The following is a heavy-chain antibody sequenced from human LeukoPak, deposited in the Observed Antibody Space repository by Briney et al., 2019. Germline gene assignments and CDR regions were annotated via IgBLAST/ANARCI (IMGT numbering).Heavy chain of an antibody. CDR2: IYYSGST. CDR1: GGSISSSSYY. J-gene: IGHJ4*02. CDR3: ARGRGSYLDPFDY. Sequence: NTSETLSLTCTVSGGSISSSSYYWGWIRQPPGKGLEWIGSIYYSGSTYYNPSLKSRVTISLDTSQNQFSLKLSSVTAADTAVYYCARGRGSYLDPFDYWGQGTLVTVSS. V-gene: IGHV4-39*07. D-gene: IGHD1-26*01.